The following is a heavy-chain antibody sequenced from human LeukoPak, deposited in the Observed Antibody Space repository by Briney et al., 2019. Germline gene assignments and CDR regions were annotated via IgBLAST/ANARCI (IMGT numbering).Heavy chain of an antibody. V-gene: IGHV4-38-2*02. CDR1: GYSISSGYY. J-gene: IGHJ4*02. Sequence: SETLSLTCTVSGYSISSGYYWGWIRQPPGKGLEWIGSIYHSGSTYYNPSLKSRVTISVDTSKNQFSLKLISVTAADTAVYYCARYGSGSYPADYWGQGTLVTVSS. D-gene: IGHD3-10*01. CDR2: IYHSGST. CDR3: ARYGSGSYPADY.